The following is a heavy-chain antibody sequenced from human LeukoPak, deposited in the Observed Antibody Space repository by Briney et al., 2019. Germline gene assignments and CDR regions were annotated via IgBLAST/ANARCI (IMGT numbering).Heavy chain of an antibody. CDR3: ARDSSAAAGRYYYYYVDV. V-gene: IGHV3-23*01. Sequence: GGSLRLSCAASGFTFRRYGMSWVRQAPEKGLEWVSAISGSGSSTHYGDSVKGRFTISRDNSKNTLYLQMNSLRAEDTAVYYCARDSSAAAGRYYYYYVDVWGKGTTVTISS. CDR2: ISGSGSST. CDR1: GFTFRRYG. J-gene: IGHJ6*03. D-gene: IGHD6-13*01.